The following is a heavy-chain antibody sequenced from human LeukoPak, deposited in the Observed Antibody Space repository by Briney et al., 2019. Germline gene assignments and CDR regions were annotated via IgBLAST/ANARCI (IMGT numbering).Heavy chain of an antibody. Sequence: GGSLRLSCAASGFTFSSYSMNWVRQAPAKGLEWVSSISSSSSYIYYADSVKGRFTISRDNAKNSLYLQMNSLRAEDTAVYYCARDGYCSSTSCWAMYYYYGMDVWGKGTTVTVSS. J-gene: IGHJ6*04. CDR2: ISSSSSYI. CDR3: ARDGYCSSTSCWAMYYYYGMDV. V-gene: IGHV3-21*01. D-gene: IGHD2-2*03. CDR1: GFTFSSYS.